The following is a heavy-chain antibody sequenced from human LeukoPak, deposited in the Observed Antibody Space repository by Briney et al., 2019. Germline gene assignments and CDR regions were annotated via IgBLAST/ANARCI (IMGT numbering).Heavy chain of an antibody. CDR1: GGSISRSSYF. CDR3: ARRHTARWGFDY. Sequence: SETLSLTCTVSGGSISRSSYFWGWIRQPPGRGLEWIGSFYYSGSTHHNPSLRSRVSISVDTSKNQFSLRLSSVTAADTAVYYCARRHTARWGFDYWGQGTLVTVSS. J-gene: IGHJ4*02. D-gene: IGHD5-18*01. V-gene: IGHV4-39*01. CDR2: FYYSGST.